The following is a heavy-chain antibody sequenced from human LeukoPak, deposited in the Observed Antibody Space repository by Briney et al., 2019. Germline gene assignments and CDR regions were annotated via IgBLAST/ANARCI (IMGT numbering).Heavy chain of an antibody. D-gene: IGHD3-3*01. V-gene: IGHV3-48*02. CDR2: ISSSSNTI. CDR1: GFAFSTYN. CDR3: ARDRKEWNL. J-gene: IGHJ4*02. Sequence: GGSLRLSCAASGFAFSTYNMNWVRQAPGKGLEWLSYISSSSNTIYYADSVKGRFTISRDNAKNSLYLQMDSLRDEDTAVYYCARDRKEWNLWGQGTLVTVSS.